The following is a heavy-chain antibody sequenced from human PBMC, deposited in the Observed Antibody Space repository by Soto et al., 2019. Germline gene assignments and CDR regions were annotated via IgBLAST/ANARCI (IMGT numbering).Heavy chain of an antibody. D-gene: IGHD2-8*01. CDR3: ARTDCTNGVCFYYYYGMDV. J-gene: IGHJ6*02. CDR2: IIPIFGTA. V-gene: IGHV1-69*01. Sequence: QVQLVQSGAEVKKPGSSVKVSCKASGGTFSSYAISWVRQAPGQGLEWMGGIIPIFGTANYAQKFQGRVTITADESTSTAYMELSSLRSEDTAVYYCARTDCTNGVCFYYYYGMDVRGQGTTVTVSS. CDR1: GGTFSSYA.